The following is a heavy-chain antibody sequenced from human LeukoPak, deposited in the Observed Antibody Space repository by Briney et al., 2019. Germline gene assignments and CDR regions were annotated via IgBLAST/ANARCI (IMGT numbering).Heavy chain of an antibody. D-gene: IGHD5-24*01. CDR2: INPNSGGT. J-gene: IGHJ3*02. V-gene: IGHV1-2*02. Sequence: GASVKVSCKASGYTFTGYYMHWVRQAPGQGLEWMGWINPNSGGTNYAQEFQGRVTMTRDTSISTAYMELSSLTSDDTAVYYCARDRGDAFDIWGQGTMVTVSS. CDR1: GYTFTGYY. CDR3: ARDRGDAFDI.